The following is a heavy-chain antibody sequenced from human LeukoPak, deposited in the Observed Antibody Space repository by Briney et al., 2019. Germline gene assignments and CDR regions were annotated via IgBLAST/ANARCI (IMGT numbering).Heavy chain of an antibody. D-gene: IGHD6-13*01. CDR3: ARATIAPAGIDY. J-gene: IGHJ4*02. Sequence: GGSLRLSCAASGFTFSDHYMNWIRQAPGKGLEWVSYIGSKSEYTDYADSVKGRFTVSRDNAKNSLYLQMNSLRADDTAVYYCARATIAPAGIDYWGQGTLVTVSS. V-gene: IGHV3-11*05. CDR2: IGSKSEYT. CDR1: GFTFSDHY.